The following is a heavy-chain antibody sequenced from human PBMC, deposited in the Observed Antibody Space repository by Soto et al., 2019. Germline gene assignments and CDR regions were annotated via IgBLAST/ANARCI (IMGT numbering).Heavy chain of an antibody. CDR2: INTSGNT. J-gene: IGHJ4*02. CDR1: GGSITSYR. V-gene: IGHV4-4*07. D-gene: IGHD1-7*01. CDR3: ARESGDNWDYEAY. Sequence: SETLSLTCKVSGGSITSYRWSWIRQSAGKGLEWIGRINTSGNTHYNPSLKSRVTVSIDTSQNQFFLTVTSVTAADSAVYYCARESGDNWDYEAYWGQGTPVTVA.